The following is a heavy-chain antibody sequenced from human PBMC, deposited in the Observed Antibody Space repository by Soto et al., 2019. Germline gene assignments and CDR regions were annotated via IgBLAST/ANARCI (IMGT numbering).Heavy chain of an antibody. J-gene: IGHJ4*02. Sequence: EVQLLESGGGLVQPGGSLRLSCVASGHTFHSYAMSWVRQAPGKGLEWVAGISGSGGNTYYADSVRGRFTISRDDSKNTLYLQMNILKAEDKDVYYCAKESSGIGLLPAALNWGQGTMVTVSS. CDR1: GHTFHSYA. D-gene: IGHD2-2*01. V-gene: IGHV3-23*01. CDR2: ISGSGGNT. CDR3: AKESSGIGLLPAALN.